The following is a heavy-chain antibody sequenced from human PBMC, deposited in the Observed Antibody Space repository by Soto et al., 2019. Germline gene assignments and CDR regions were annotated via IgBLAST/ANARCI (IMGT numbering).Heavy chain of an antibody. CDR3: ARVIYGGWSTIKDYYYYAMDV. V-gene: IGHV3-48*02. CDR1: GFSFSTYD. Sequence: EVQLVESGGGLVQPGGSRRLSCAASGFSFSTYDMNWVRQAPGKGLEWVSYISGGSSRIFYADSVKGRFTISRDNAKNSLYLQMISLRDEDTGVYYCARVIYGGWSTIKDYYYYAMDVWGQGTTVTVSS. CDR2: ISGGSSRI. D-gene: IGHD5-12*01. J-gene: IGHJ6*02.